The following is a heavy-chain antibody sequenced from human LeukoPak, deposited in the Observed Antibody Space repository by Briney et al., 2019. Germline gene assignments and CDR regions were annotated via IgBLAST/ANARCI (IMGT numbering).Heavy chain of an antibody. CDR1: GFTFSSYA. CDR2: ITDNGGST. V-gene: IGHV3-23*01. Sequence: PGGSLRLSCAASGFTFSSYAMNWVRQAPGKGLEWVSAITDNGGSTYYSDSVKGRFTISRDNSKNTVYLQMNSLRAEDTAVYYCAPLAVTATLEVDYWGQGTLVTVSS. J-gene: IGHJ4*02. CDR3: APLAVTATLEVDY. D-gene: IGHD6-19*01.